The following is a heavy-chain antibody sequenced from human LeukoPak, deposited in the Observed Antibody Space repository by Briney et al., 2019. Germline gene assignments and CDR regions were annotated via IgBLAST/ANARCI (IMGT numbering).Heavy chain of an antibody. D-gene: IGHD6-19*01. CDR3: AKVRGTFSSGFYFDS. CDR1: GFKFDEYA. CDR2: ISWNGGFM. Sequence: PGGSLGLSCAGSGFKFDEYAIHWVRQPPGKGLEWVAIISWNGGFMDYADSVKGRFTISRDNVKNSLYLDMNSLRPEDTAFYYCAKVRGTFSSGFYFDSWGQGTLVTVSS. J-gene: IGHJ4*02. V-gene: IGHV3-9*01.